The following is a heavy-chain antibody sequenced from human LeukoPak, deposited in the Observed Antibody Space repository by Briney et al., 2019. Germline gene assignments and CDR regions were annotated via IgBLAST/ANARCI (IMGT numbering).Heavy chain of an antibody. V-gene: IGHV4-59*08. J-gene: IGHJ4*02. Sequence: PSETLSLTCTVSGGSITSHYWSWIRQPPGKGPEWIGYIYNSGGTNYNPSLKSRVTISVDTSKNQFSLKFNSVTAADTAVYYCARLGYSGSDFDYWGQGTLVTVSS. CDR1: GGSITSHY. CDR3: ARLGYSGSDFDY. CDR2: IYNSGGT. D-gene: IGHD5-18*01.